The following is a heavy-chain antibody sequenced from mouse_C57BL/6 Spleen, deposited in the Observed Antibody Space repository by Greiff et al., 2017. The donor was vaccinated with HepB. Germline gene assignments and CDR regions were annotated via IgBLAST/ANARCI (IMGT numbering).Heavy chain of an antibody. CDR3: ARALITTVRFAY. D-gene: IGHD1-1*01. CDR2: ISDGGSYT. Sequence: EVNLVESGGGLVKPGGSLKLSCAASGFTFSSYAMSWVRQTPEKRLEWVATISDGGSYTYYPDNVKGRFTISRDNAKNNLYLQMSHLKSEDTAMYYCARALITTVRFAYWGQGTLVTVSA. CDR1: GFTFSSYA. J-gene: IGHJ3*01. V-gene: IGHV5-4*03.